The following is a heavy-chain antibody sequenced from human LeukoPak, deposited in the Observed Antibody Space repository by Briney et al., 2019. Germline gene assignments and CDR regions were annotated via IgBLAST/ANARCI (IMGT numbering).Heavy chain of an antibody. Sequence: SETLSLTCAVSGGSISSSNWWSWVRQPPGKGLEWIGEIYHSGSTNYNPSLKSRVTISVDKSKNQFSLKLSSVTAADTAVYYCARERTNLYDRSGYYNAFDIWGQGTMVTVSS. CDR3: ARERTNLYDRSGYYNAFDI. V-gene: IGHV4-4*02. CDR2: IYHSGST. CDR1: GGSISSSNW. D-gene: IGHD3-22*01. J-gene: IGHJ3*02.